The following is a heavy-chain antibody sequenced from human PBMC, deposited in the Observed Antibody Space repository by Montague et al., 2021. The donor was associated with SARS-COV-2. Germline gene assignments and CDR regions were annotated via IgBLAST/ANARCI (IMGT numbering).Heavy chain of an antibody. Sequence: LSLSCAASGFAFSLYSMHGVRQAPGKGLEWVAVTRHDESQKFYADSVKGRVTISKDNSKNILYLQMNSLRREDAAVYHCARIGLGWSYGNGMDVWGQGTTVIVSS. CDR3: ARIGLGWSYGNGMDV. J-gene: IGHJ6*02. CDR1: GFAFSLYS. V-gene: IGHV3-30*04. D-gene: IGHD6-19*01. CDR2: TRHDESQK.